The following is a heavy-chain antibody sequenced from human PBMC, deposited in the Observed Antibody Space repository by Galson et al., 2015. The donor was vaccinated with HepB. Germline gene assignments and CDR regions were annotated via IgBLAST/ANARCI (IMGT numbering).Heavy chain of an antibody. CDR1: GFSLSTSGMC. V-gene: IGHV2-70*01. J-gene: IGHJ6*02. CDR2: IDWDDDK. Sequence: PALVKPTQTLTLTCTFSGFSLSTSGMCVSWIRQPPGKALEWLALIDWDDDKYYSTSLKTRLTISKDTSKNQVVLTMTNMDPVDTATYYCARLPVNYYYYYGMDVWGQGATVTVSS. CDR3: ARLPVNYYYYYGMDV.